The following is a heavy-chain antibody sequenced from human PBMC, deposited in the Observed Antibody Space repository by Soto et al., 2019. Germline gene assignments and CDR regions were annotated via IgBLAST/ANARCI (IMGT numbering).Heavy chain of an antibody. J-gene: IGHJ6*02. CDR1: GGTFSSYA. D-gene: IGHD2-2*01. CDR3: ARDLIVVVPAASGYYYYGMGV. Sequence: QVQLVQSGAEVKKPGSSVKVSCKASGGTFSSYAISWVRQAPGQGLEWMGGIIPIFGTANYAQKFQGRVTITADESTSTAYMELSSLRSEDTAVYYCARDLIVVVPAASGYYYYGMGVWGQGTTVTVSS. V-gene: IGHV1-69*01. CDR2: IIPIFGTA.